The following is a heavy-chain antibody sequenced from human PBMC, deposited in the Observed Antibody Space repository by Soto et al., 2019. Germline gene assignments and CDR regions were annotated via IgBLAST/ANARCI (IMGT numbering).Heavy chain of an antibody. J-gene: IGHJ6*02. CDR3: ARMGLSRGYSGYDSVWGMDV. CDR2: IWYDGSNK. CDR1: GFTFSSYG. Sequence: GGSLRLSCAASGFTFSSYGMHWVRQAPGKGLEWVAVIWYDGSNKYYADSVKGRFTISRDNSKNTLYLQMNSLRAEDTAVYYCARMGLSRGYSGYDSVWGMDVWGQGTTVTVSS. V-gene: IGHV3-33*01. D-gene: IGHD5-12*01.